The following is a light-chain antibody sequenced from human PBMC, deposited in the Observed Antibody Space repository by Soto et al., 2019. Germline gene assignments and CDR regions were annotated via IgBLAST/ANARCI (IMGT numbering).Light chain of an antibody. CDR1: QSVSSSY. Sequence: EIVLTQSTGTLSLSPGERATLSCRASQSVSSSYLAWYQQKPGQAPRLLIYGASSRATGIPDRFSGSVSGTYFTLTISRLEPEDFAVYYCQHYGSSPLFTFGPGTKVDIK. V-gene: IGKV3-20*01. CDR2: GAS. CDR3: QHYGSSPLFT. J-gene: IGKJ3*01.